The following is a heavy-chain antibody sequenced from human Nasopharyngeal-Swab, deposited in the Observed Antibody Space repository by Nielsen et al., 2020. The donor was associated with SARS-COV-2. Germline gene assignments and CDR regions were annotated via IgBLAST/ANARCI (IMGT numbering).Heavy chain of an antibody. J-gene: IGHJ6*02. Sequence: GGSLRLSCAASGFSFSSYAMCWVRQAPGKGLERVSAISGSGGSTYYADYVKGRFTISRDNSKKTLYLQMNSLRAEDTAVYYCAKDFVGQQTYYYYGMDVWGQGTTVTVSS. D-gene: IGHD6-13*01. CDR3: AKDFVGQQTYYYYGMDV. CDR1: GFSFSSYA. CDR2: ISGSGGST. V-gene: IGHV3-23*01.